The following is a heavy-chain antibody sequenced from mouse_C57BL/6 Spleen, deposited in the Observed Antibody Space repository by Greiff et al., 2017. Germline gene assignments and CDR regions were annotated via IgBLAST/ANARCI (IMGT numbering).Heavy chain of an antibody. CDR1: GFNIKDYY. CDR3: TTGGYAMDY. CDR2: IDPEDGDT. Sequence: VHVKQSGAELVRPGASVKLSCTASGFNIKDYYMHWVKQRPEQGLEWIGRIDPEDGDTEYAPKFQGKATMTADTSSNTAYLQLSSLTSEDTAVYYCTTGGYAMDYWGQGTSVTVSS. V-gene: IGHV14-1*01. J-gene: IGHJ4*01.